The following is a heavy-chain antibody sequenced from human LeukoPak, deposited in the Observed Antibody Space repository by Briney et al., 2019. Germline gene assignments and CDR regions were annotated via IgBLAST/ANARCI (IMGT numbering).Heavy chain of an antibody. CDR2: ISGSGGST. CDR1: GFTFSSYA. D-gene: IGHD4/OR15-4a*01. J-gene: IGHJ6*03. Sequence: GESLKISCAASGFTFSSYAMSWVRQAPGKGLEWVSAISGSGGSTYYADSVKGRFTISRDNSKNTLYLQMNSLRAEDTAVYYCAKVGTMVRPLYYMDVWGKGTTVTVSS. V-gene: IGHV3-23*01. CDR3: AKVGTMVRPLYYMDV.